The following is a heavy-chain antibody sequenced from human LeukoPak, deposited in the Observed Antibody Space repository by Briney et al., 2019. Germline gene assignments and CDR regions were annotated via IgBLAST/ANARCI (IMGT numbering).Heavy chain of an antibody. CDR3: AKDIQFVIVQPSFDY. CDR2: ISGSGGVT. V-gene: IGHV3-23*01. J-gene: IGHJ4*02. Sequence: GGSLRLSCAASRFTFSSYAMSWVRQAPGKGLEWVSAISGSGGVTYYADSVKGRFTISRDNSNNTLYLQMNSLRAEDTAVYYCAKDIQFVIVQPSFDYWGQGTLVTVSS. CDR1: RFTFSSYA. D-gene: IGHD3-22*01.